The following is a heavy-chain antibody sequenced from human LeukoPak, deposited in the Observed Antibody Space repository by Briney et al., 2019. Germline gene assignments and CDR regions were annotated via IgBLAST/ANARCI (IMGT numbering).Heavy chain of an antibody. CDR3: ARGLDCRSTSCYLDN. J-gene: IGHJ4*02. Sequence: GRSLRLSCAASGFTFTKYWMTWVRQAPGKGLEWVANIKQDGSEKLNSLDLQINSLGAEDTAVYYCARGLDCRSTSCYLDNWGQGTLVTGSS. V-gene: IGHV3-7*01. CDR2: IKQDGSEK. CDR1: GFTFTKYW. D-gene: IGHD2-2*01.